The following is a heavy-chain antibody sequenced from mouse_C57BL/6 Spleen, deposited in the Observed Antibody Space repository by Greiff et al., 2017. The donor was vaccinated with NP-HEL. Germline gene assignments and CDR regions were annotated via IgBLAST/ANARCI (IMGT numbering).Heavy chain of an antibody. Sequence: VQLQQSGAELARPGASVKMSCKASGYTFTSYTMHWVKQRPGQGLEWIGYINPSSGYTKYNQKFKDKATLTADKSSSTAYMQLSSLTSEDSAVYYCARKAGYDYDGRYFDVWGTGTTVTVSS. J-gene: IGHJ1*03. CDR2: INPSSGYT. V-gene: IGHV1-4*01. CDR3: ARKAGYDYDGRYFDV. D-gene: IGHD2-4*01. CDR1: GYTFTSYT.